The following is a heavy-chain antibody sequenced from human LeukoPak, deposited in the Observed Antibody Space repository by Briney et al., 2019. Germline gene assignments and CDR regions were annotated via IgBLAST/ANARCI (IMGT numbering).Heavy chain of an antibody. V-gene: IGHV1-18*01. Sequence: ASVKVSCKASGYTFTSYGISWVRQAPGQGLEWMGWISAYNGNTNYAQKLQGRVTMTTDTSTSTAYMELRSLRSDDTAVYYCARKYCSSTSCYEDYWGQGTLVTVSS. J-gene: IGHJ4*02. CDR1: GYTFTSYG. D-gene: IGHD2-2*01. CDR3: ARKYCSSTSCYEDY. CDR2: ISAYNGNT.